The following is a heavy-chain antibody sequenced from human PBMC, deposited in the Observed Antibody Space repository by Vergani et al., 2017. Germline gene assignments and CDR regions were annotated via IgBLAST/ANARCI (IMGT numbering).Heavy chain of an antibody. J-gene: IGHJ3*01. CDR3: ARDPKGYCSGGRCFSVWGAFDV. CDR1: GDSFRSNKW. V-gene: IGHV4-4*03. Sequence: QVQLQESGPGLVKPPGTLSLTCAVSGDSFRSNKWWTWVRQSPGKTLEWIGEISHSGSTNYNPSLKARVTLSLDTSKNQFSLRLSSVTAADTAVYYCARDPKGYCSGGRCFSVWGAFDVWGRGTTVTVSS. CDR2: ISHSGST. D-gene: IGHD2-15*01.